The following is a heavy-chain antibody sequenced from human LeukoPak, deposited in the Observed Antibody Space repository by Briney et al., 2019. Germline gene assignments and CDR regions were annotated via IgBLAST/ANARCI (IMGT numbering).Heavy chain of an antibody. Sequence: PGGSLRLSCAASGFIFNDYAMHWVRQVPGKGLECVSLISWNGGRPYYADAVRGRFTISRDNSKNSLYLQMNNLRTDDTALYYFAKDGVVGASKSQNYIDSWGQGTLVTVSS. D-gene: IGHD1-26*01. CDR1: GFIFNDYA. J-gene: IGHJ4*02. CDR3: AKDGVVGASKSQNYIDS. V-gene: IGHV3-43D*04. CDR2: ISWNGGRP.